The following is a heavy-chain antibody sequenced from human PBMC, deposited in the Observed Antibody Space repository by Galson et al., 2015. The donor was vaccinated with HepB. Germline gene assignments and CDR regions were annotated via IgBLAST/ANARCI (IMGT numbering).Heavy chain of an antibody. CDR1: GFTFSSYW. CDR2: INSDGSST. CDR3: AREETADFWSGYFSRYYYYGMDV. V-gene: IGHV3-74*01. J-gene: IGHJ6*02. Sequence: SLRLSCAASGFTFSSYWMHWVRQAPGKGLVWVSRINSDGSSTSYADSVKGRFTISRDNAKNTLYLQMNSLRAEDTAVYYCAREETADFWSGYFSRYYYYGMDVWGQGTTVTVSS. D-gene: IGHD3-3*01.